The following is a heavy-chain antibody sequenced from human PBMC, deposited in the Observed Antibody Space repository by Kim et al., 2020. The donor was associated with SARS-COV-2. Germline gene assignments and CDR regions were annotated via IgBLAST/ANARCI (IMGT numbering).Heavy chain of an antibody. J-gene: IGHJ4*02. CDR2: GST. V-gene: IGHV4-34*01. D-gene: IGHD3-10*01. CDR3: ARGRGSVAY. Sequence: GSTNYNPSLKSRVTRSVDTSKNQFSLKLSSVTAADTAVYYCARGRGSVAYWGQGTLVTVSS.